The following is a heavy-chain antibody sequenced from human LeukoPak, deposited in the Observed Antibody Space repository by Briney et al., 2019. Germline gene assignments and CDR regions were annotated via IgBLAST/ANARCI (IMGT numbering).Heavy chain of an antibody. Sequence: ASVKVSCKASGGTFSSYAISWVRQAPGQGLEWVGGIIPIFGTASYAQKFQGRVTITADESTSTAYMELSSLRSEDTAVYYCAGSWYVVVPVYYYYMDVWGKGTTVTVSS. V-gene: IGHV1-69*01. CDR3: AGSWYVVVPVYYYYMDV. CDR1: GGTFSSYA. J-gene: IGHJ6*03. CDR2: IIPIFGTA. D-gene: IGHD2-2*01.